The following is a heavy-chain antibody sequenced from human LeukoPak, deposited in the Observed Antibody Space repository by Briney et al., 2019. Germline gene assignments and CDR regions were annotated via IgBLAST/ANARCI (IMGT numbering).Heavy chain of an antibody. CDR1: GFTFSSYA. CDR3: AKEGLRPYYYDQHWFDP. V-gene: IGHV3-23*01. Sequence: GGSLRLSCAASGFTFSSYAMSWVRQAPGKGLEWVSAISSSGGSTYYADSVKGRFTISRDNSKNTLYLQMNSLRAEDTAVYYCAKEGLRPYYYDQHWFDPWGQGTLVTVSS. CDR2: ISSSGGST. J-gene: IGHJ5*02. D-gene: IGHD3-22*01.